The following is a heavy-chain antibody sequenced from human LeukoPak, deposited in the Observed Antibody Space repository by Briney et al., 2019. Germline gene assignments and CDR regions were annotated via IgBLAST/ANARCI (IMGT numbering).Heavy chain of an antibody. Sequence: GGSLRLSCAASGFTFSSYGMHWVRQAPGKGLEWVAVISYDGSNKYYADSVKGRFTISRDNSKNTLYLQMNSLRAEDTAVYYCAKSRTWGIAAAFYPWGQGTLVTVSS. CDR3: AKSRTWGIAAAFYP. J-gene: IGHJ5*02. V-gene: IGHV3-30*18. CDR1: GFTFSSYG. CDR2: ISYDGSNK. D-gene: IGHD6-13*01.